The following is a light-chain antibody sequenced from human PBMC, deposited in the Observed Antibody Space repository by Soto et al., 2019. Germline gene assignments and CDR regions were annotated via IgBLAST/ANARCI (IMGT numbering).Light chain of an antibody. J-gene: IGLJ2*01. CDR2: EVT. CDR3: SSYATSTVI. Sequence: QSVLTQPASVSGSPGQSITISCTGTSSDIGTYKFVSWYQQYPGKAPKLIVYEVTNRPSGVPNRFSGSKSGNTASLTISGLQAEDEADYYCSSYATSTVIFGGGTKLTVL. V-gene: IGLV2-14*01. CDR1: SSDIGTYKF.